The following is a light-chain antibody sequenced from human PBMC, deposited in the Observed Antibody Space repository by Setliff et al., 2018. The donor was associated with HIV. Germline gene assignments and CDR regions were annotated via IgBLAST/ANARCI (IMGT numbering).Light chain of an antibody. CDR1: NIGRKS. J-gene: IGLJ2*01. CDR2: DDS. Sequence: ELTQPPSVSVAPGKTATIPCGGNNIGRKSVHWYQQKPGQAPVLVVFDDSDRPSGIPERFSGSNSGNTATLTIGRVEAGDEADYYCQVWDSSSDLMVFGGGTKVTVL. V-gene: IGLV3-21*03. CDR3: QVWDSSSDLMV.